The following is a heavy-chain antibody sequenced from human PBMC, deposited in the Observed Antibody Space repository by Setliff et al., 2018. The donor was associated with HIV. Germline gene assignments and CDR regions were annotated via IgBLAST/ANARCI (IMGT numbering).Heavy chain of an antibody. J-gene: IGHJ4*02. CDR1: GGSFSNSY. V-gene: IGHV4-34*01. CDR2: IGHSGGT. D-gene: IGHD2-15*01. CDR3: ARAPIVNPRLDY. Sequence: PSETLSLTCALYGGSFSNSYWSWIRQPPGKGLEWIGEIGHSGGTNYSPSLKSRITISLDTSKNQFSLKLTSVTAADTAVYYCARAPIVNPRLDYWGQGTLVTVSS.